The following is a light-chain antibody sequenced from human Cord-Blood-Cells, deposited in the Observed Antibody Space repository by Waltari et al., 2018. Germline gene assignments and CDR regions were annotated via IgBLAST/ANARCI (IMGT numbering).Light chain of an antibody. Sequence: DIQMTQSPSTLSASVGDRVTITCRASQSISSWLAWYQQKPGKAPKLLIYKASSLESGVPSRFSGSGSGTEFTLTISSLQPGDFATYYCQQYNSYLTFGGGTKVEIK. V-gene: IGKV1-5*03. CDR2: KAS. J-gene: IGKJ4*01. CDR3: QQYNSYLT. CDR1: QSISSW.